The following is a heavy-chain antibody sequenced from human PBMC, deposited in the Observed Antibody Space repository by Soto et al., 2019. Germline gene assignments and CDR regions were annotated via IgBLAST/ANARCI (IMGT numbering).Heavy chain of an antibody. CDR3: AHECSGGSCSPFNFDY. CDR2: IVPVLVVA. V-gene: IGHV1-69*02. D-gene: IGHD2-15*01. J-gene: IGHJ4*02. CDR1: GDIFNNYA. Sequence: QVQLVQSGAEVMKPGSSVKVSCKASGDIFNNYAISWVRQAPGHGLEWMGRIVPVLVVANYAQKFQGRVTSTEDRSTSTAYMELSSLTSEDTAVYYCAHECSGGSCSPFNFDYWGQGTLVTVSS.